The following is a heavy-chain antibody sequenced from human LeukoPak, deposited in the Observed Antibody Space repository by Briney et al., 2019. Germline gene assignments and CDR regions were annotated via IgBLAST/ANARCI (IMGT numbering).Heavy chain of an antibody. CDR2: ISSSSSYM. D-gene: IGHD6-19*01. V-gene: IGHV3-21*01. J-gene: IGHJ4*02. CDR3: ARGVAVAGTFGRPYYFDY. CDR1: GFTFSSYS. Sequence: GGSLRLSCAASGFTFSSYSMNWVRQAPGKGLEWVSSISSSSSYMYYADSVKGRFTISRDNAKNSLYLQMNSLRAEDTAVYYCARGVAVAGTFGRPYYFDYWGQGTLVTVSS.